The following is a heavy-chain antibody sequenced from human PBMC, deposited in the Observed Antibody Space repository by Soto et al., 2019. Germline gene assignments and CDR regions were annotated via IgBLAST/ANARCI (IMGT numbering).Heavy chain of an antibody. CDR3: ASQVRPTNWGGGYFVY. D-gene: IGHD7-27*01. CDR2: MSYSRST. CDR1: GGSISSYNYY. V-gene: IGHV4-39*01. J-gene: IGHJ4*02. Sequence: QLQLQESGPGLVKPSETLSLTCFVSGGSISSYNYYWGWIRQPTGKGLEWIGSMSYSRSTYYNPSLKSRVTISVDTYKNKCSLKLTSMTAADTAVYYCASQVRPTNWGGGYFVYWGQGPLVTVSS.